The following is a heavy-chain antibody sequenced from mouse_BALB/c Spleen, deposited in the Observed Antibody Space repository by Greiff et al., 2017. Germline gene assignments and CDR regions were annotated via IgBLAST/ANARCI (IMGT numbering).Heavy chain of an antibody. CDR3: ARNLRLGYFDY. Sequence: VMLVESGPGLVQPSQSLSITCTVSGFSLTSYGVHWVRQSPGKGLEWLGVIWSGGSTDYNAAFISRLSISKDNSKSQVFFKMNSLQANDTAIYYCARNLRLGYFDYWGQGTTLTVSS. V-gene: IGHV2-2*02. CDR2: IWSGGST. CDR1: GFSLTSYG. J-gene: IGHJ2*01.